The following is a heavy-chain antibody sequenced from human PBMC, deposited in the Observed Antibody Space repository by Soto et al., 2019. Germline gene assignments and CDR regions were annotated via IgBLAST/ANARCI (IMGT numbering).Heavy chain of an antibody. CDR2: IYYSGTT. CDR1: GASISNSY. D-gene: IGHD3-22*01. J-gene: IGHJ6*02. CDR3: ASHNYDGSGYYYYYYGMDV. Sequence: SETLSLTCTVSGASISNSYWSWIRQPPGKRLEWIGYIYYSGTTNYNPSLNSRVTISVDTSKNQFSLKLSSVTSADTAVYYCASHNYDGSGYYYYYYGMDVWGQGTTVTVSS. V-gene: IGHV4-59*08.